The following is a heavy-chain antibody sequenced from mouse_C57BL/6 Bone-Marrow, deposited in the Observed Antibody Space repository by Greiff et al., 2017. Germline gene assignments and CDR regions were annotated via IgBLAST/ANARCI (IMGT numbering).Heavy chain of an antibody. CDR3: ARSYDYDDYTMDY. CDR2: MHPNGGSP. V-gene: IGHV1-64*01. Sequence: VQLQQPGAELVKPGASVKLSCKASGYTFTNYWMHWVKQRPGQGLEWIGMMHPNGGSPDYNEKFKSEATLSVDKSSRTAYMELSSLTSEDSAVYYCARSYDYDDYTMDYWVKEPQSPSPQ. CDR1: GYTFTNYW. J-gene: IGHJ4*01. D-gene: IGHD2-4*01.